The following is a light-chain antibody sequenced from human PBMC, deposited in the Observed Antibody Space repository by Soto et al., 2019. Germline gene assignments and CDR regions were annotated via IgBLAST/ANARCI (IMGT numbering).Light chain of an antibody. CDR2: KAS. CDR1: ESISSW. CDR3: QHFYNSVYT. J-gene: IGKJ2*01. V-gene: IGKV1-5*03. Sequence: DIQMTQSPSTLSASVGDRVTITCRTSESISSWLAWYQHKSGNAPKLLIYKASTSNSGVPSRFTGSGSGAEFNLTISRLQPEDFATYYCQHFYNSVYTFGQGTRLEIK.